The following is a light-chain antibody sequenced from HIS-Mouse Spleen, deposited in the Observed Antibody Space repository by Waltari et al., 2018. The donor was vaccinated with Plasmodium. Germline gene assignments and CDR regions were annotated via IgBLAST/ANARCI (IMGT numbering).Light chain of an antibody. J-gene: IGLJ2*01. CDR2: KDS. Sequence: SYELTQPPSVSVSPGQTARTTCSGDALQKQCAYGYQQKPGQAPVLVIYKDSERPSGIPERFSGSSSGTTVTLTISGVQAEDEADYYCQSADSSGTYRVFGGGTKLTVL. V-gene: IGLV3-25*03. CDR1: ALQKQC. CDR3: QSADSSGTYRV.